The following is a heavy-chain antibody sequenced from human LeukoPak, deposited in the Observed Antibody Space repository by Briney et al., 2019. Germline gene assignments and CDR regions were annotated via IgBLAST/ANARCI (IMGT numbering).Heavy chain of an antibody. CDR1: GGSISSGGYS. CDR2: IYHSGST. Sequence: SETLSLTCAVSGGSISSGGYSWSWIRQPPGKGLEWIGYIYHSGSTYYNPTLKSRVTISVDRSKNQFSLKLSSVTAADTAVYNCAREQGVYGMDVWGQGTTVTVSS. CDR3: AREQGVYGMDV. J-gene: IGHJ6*02. D-gene: IGHD3-16*01. V-gene: IGHV4-30-2*01.